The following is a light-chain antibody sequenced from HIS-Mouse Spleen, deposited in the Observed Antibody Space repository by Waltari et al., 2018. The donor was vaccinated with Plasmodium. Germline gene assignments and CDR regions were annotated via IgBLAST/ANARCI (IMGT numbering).Light chain of an antibody. Sequence: DIVMTQSPLSLPVTPGEPASIPCRSSQSLLHSNGYNYLDWYLQKPGQSPQLLIYLGSNRAAGVPDRFSGSGSGTDFTLKISRVEAEDVGVYYCMQALQTPRTFGLGTKVEIK. V-gene: IGKV2-28*01. CDR3: MQALQTPRT. J-gene: IGKJ1*01. CDR2: LGS. CDR1: QSLLHSNGYNY.